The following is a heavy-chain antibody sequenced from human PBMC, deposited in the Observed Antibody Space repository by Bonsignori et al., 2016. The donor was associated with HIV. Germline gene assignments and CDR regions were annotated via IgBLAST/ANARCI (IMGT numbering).Heavy chain of an antibody. J-gene: IGHJ3*01. Sequence: WIRQPPGKGLEWVSCISSTSSYTYYADSVKGRFTISRDNAKNSLYLQMNSLRAEDTAVYYCARDQGRVVGSNAAGSFDLWGQGTMVTVSS. V-gene: IGHV3-21*01. CDR3: ARDQGRVVGSNAAGSFDL. CDR2: ISSTSSYT. D-gene: IGHD1-26*01.